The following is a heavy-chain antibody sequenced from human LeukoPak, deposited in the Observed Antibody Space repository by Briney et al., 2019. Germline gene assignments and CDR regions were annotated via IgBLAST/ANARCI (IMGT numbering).Heavy chain of an antibody. CDR1: DNSFNSYI. CDR2: ISASSTYT. Sequence: GGSLRLSCVGSDNSFNSYIINWVRQAPGKGLEWVSSISASSTYTYSADSVKGRFTISRDNAKKSVYLQMDSLRAGDTAVYYCAVGGLVASGFDYWGQGTLVTVSS. D-gene: IGHD5-12*01. V-gene: IGHV3-21*01. J-gene: IGHJ4*02. CDR3: AVGGLVASGFDY.